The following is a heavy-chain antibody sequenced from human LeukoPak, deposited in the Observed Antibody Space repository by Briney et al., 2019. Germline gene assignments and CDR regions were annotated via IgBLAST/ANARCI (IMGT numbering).Heavy chain of an antibody. V-gene: IGHV3-21*04. Sequence: PGGSLRLSCVVSGFTFSSYTMNWVRQAQGKGLEWVSSISGSSSYIYYADSVKGRFTISRDNSKNTLYLQMNSLRAEDTAVYYCAKDTPSGYDVLIDYWGQGTLVTVSS. CDR1: GFTFSSYT. CDR2: ISGSSSYI. J-gene: IGHJ4*02. D-gene: IGHD5-12*01. CDR3: AKDTPSGYDVLIDY.